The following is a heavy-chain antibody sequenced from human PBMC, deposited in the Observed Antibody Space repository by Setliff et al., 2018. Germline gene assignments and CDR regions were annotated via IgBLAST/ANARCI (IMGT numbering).Heavy chain of an antibody. CDR2: FSSRNDYI. CDR1: GFSFSNYA. J-gene: IGHJ5*01. Sequence: TGRSLRLSCEASGFSFSNYAMNWVRQAPGKGLEWVASFSSRNDYIYHADSVKGRFTISRDNAKTSLYLQMDSLRVEDTAVYFCARSPGWIPWFDSWGQGTLVTVS. CDR3: ARSPGWIPWFDS. V-gene: IGHV3-21*01. D-gene: IGHD5-18*01.